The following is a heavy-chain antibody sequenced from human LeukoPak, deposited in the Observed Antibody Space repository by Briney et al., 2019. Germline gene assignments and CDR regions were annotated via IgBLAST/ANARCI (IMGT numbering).Heavy chain of an antibody. J-gene: IGHJ5*02. CDR1: GYTLTELS. CDR3: ARGDEVIATPGGWFDP. CDR2: FDPEDGET. V-gene: IGHV1-24*01. D-gene: IGHD3-16*01. Sequence: ASVKVSCKVSGYTLTELSMHWVRQAPGKGLEWMGGFDPEDGETICAQKFQGRVTITTDESTSTAYMELSSLRSEDTAVYYCARGDEVIATPGGWFDPWGQGTLVTVSS.